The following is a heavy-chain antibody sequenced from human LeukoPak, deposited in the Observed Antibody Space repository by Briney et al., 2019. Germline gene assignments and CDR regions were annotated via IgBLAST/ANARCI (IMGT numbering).Heavy chain of an antibody. J-gene: IGHJ4*02. Sequence: SETLSLTCTGFGGSIGSYYWTWIRQPPGKGLGWIGHMYYSGTTSYNPSLKSRVTISIDTSNNLFSLRLTSVTAADTAVYYCAGERQFFGESDWGKGTLVTVSS. CDR2: MYYSGTT. V-gene: IGHV4-59*01. CDR3: AGERQFFGESD. CDR1: GGSIGSYY. D-gene: IGHD3-10*01.